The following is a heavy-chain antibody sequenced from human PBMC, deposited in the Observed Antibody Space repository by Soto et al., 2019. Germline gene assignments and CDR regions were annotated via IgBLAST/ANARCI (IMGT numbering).Heavy chain of an antibody. CDR2: ISAYNGNT. CDR1: GYTFTSYG. CDR3: ARVRGSSGWRVLDY. D-gene: IGHD6-19*01. Sequence: ASVKVSCKASGYTFTSYGISWVRQAPGQGLEWMGWISAYNGNTNYAQKLQGRVTMTTGTSTSTAYMELRSLRSDDTAVYYCARVRGSSGWRVLDYWGQGTLVTVSS. J-gene: IGHJ4*02. V-gene: IGHV1-18*01.